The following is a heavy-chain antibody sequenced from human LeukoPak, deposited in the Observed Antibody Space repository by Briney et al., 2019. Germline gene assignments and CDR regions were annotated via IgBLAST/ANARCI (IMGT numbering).Heavy chain of an antibody. CDR1: GDSVSSNSAA. CDR2: TYYRSKWYN. D-gene: IGHD3-10*01. Sequence: SQTLSLTCAISGDSVSSNSAAWNWIRQSPSRGLEWLGRTYYRSKWYNDYAVSVKSRITINPDTSKNQFSLQLNSVTPEDTAVYYCARDRTVGGVWWFGESNYYYYMDVWGKGTTVTVSS. V-gene: IGHV6-1*01. CDR3: ARDRTVGGVWWFGESNYYYYMDV. J-gene: IGHJ6*03.